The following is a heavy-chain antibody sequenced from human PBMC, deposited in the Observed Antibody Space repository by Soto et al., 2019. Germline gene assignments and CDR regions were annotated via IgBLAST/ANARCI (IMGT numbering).Heavy chain of an antibody. V-gene: IGHV4-30-2*01. CDR2: VYQNGNA. CDR1: GASIASGGYC. D-gene: IGHD2-21*02. CDR3: ARGGADLSLRNFDG. Sequence: QLQLQESGSGLVKPSQTLSLTCTVSGASIASGGYCWSWIRQPPGKALESIGYVYQNGNAYLNPSLKSRVTMSVDKSKNQFARKLSSVTAADTAVYFCARGGADLSLRNFDGWGRGTLVSVSS. J-gene: IGHJ2*01.